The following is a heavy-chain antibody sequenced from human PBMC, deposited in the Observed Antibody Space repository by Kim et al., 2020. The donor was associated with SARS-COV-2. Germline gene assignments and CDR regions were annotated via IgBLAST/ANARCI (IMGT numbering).Heavy chain of an antibody. J-gene: IGHJ6*02. V-gene: IGHV3-30*18. Sequence: GGSLRLSCAASGFTFSSYGMHWVRQAPGKGLEWVAVISYDGSNKYYADSVKGRFTISRDNSKNTLYLQMNSLRAEDTAVYYCANLIEWELGMDVWGQGTT. CDR1: GFTFSSYG. CDR2: ISYDGSNK. CDR3: ANLIEWELGMDV. D-gene: IGHD1-26*01.